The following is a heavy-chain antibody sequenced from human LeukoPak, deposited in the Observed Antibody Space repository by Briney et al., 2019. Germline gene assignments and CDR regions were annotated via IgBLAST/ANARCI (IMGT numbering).Heavy chain of an antibody. Sequence: GGSLRLSCAASGFSFSSYAMTWVRQAPGKGLEWVSGIIGSGGTTYYADSVKGRFTISRDNSKNTLYLQMNSLRAEDTAVYYCAKGGPTWAFDYWGQGTLVTVSS. CDR2: IIGSGGTT. J-gene: IGHJ4*02. D-gene: IGHD1-26*01. V-gene: IGHV3-23*01. CDR3: AKGGPTWAFDY. CDR1: GFSFSSYA.